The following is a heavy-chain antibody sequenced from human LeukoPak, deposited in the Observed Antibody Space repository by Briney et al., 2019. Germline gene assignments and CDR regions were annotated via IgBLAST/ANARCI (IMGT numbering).Heavy chain of an antibody. Sequence: PGGSLRLSCAASGFTFSSYEMNWVRQAPGKGLEWVSYISSSGSTIYYADSVKGRFTISRDNAKNSLYLQMNSLRAEDTAVYYCAREMATITDFDYWGQGTLVTVSS. CDR2: ISSSGSTI. D-gene: IGHD5-24*01. CDR1: GFTFSSYE. V-gene: IGHV3-48*03. CDR3: AREMATITDFDY. J-gene: IGHJ4*02.